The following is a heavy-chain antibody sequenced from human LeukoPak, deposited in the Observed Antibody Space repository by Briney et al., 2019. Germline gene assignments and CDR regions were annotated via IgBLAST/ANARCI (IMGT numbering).Heavy chain of an antibody. CDR3: ARDIVVVVAAQYYYYHMDV. J-gene: IGHJ6*03. Sequence: SETLSLTCTVSGGSISSGSYYWSWIRQPAGKGLEWIGRIYTSGSTNYNPSLKSRVTISVDTSKNQFSLKLSSVTAADTAVYYCARDIVVVVAAQYYYYHMDVWGKGTTVTVSS. CDR1: GGSISSGSYY. D-gene: IGHD2-15*01. CDR2: IYTSGST. V-gene: IGHV4-61*02.